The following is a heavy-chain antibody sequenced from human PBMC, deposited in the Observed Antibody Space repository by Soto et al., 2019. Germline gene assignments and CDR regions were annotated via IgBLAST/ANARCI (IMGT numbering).Heavy chain of an antibody. D-gene: IGHD3-16*01. CDR1: GGLFSSFA. CDR3: ARGGGPYVWFNEF. CDR2: IIPVFGTT. J-gene: IGHJ4*02. Sequence: QEQLVQSGAEVKKPGSSVKVSCKDSGGLFSSFAISWVRQAPGQGLEWMGGIIPVFGTTNYAQKFQGRVTITPDESTNTAYMELSSLTSADTAMYFCARGGGPYVWFNEFWGQGTQVTVSS. V-gene: IGHV1-69*01.